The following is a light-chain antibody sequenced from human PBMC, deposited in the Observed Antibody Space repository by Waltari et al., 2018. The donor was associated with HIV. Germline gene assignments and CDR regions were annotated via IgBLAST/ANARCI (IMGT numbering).Light chain of an antibody. CDR1: SGSIASNY. Sequence: NFMLTQPHSVSESPGKTVTISCTRSSGSIASNYVQWYQQRPGSAPTTVIYEDNQRPAGVPYRISGSIDSSSNSASLTISGLKTEDEADDYCQSYDSSNVVFGGGTKLTVL. V-gene: IGLV6-57*04. CDR3: QSYDSSNVV. J-gene: IGLJ2*01. CDR2: EDN.